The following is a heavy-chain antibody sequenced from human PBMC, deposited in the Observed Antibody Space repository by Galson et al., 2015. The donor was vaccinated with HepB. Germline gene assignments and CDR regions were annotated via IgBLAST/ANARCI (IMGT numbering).Heavy chain of an antibody. CDR3: ARPSSGWYGGGYFDY. Sequence: SLRLSCAASGFAFSSCAMHWVRQAPGTGLEWAAVISYDGSNKYYADSVRGRFTVSRDNSKNTLYLQMNSLRAEDTAVYYCARPSSGWYGGGYFDYWGQGTLVTVSS. CDR1: GFAFSSCA. V-gene: IGHV3-30*04. J-gene: IGHJ4*02. CDR2: ISYDGSNK. D-gene: IGHD6-19*01.